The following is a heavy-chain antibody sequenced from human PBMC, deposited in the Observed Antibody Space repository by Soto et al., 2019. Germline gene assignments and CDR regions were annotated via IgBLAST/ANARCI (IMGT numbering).Heavy chain of an antibody. CDR3: ATSNWFDP. CDR1: GGSISSRGYY. V-gene: IGHV4-39*01. J-gene: IGHJ5*02. CDR2: IYYSGST. Sequence: QLQLQESGPGLVKPSETLSLTYTVSGGSISSRGYYWGWTRQPPGKGLEWIGTIYYSGSTYYNPSLKSRVTISVDTSKNQFSLKLSSVTAADTAVYYCATSNWFDPWGQGTLVTVSS.